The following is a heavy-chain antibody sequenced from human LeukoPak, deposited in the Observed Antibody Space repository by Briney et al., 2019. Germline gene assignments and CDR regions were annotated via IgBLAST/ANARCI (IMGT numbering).Heavy chain of an antibody. CDR3: ARVNDYGDSKIDY. D-gene: IGHD4-17*01. Sequence: SETLSLTCTVSGGSISSYYWSWIRQPPGKGLEWIGYIYYSGSTNYNPSLKSRVTISVDTSKNQLSLKLSSVTAADTAVYYCARVNDYGDSKIDYWGQGTLVTVSS. J-gene: IGHJ4*02. CDR1: GGSISSYY. V-gene: IGHV4-59*01. CDR2: IYYSGST.